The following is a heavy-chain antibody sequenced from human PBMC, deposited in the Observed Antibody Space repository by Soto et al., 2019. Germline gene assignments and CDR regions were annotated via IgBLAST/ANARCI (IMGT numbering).Heavy chain of an antibody. Sequence: PTLVNPTQTLTLTCTFSGFSLSTSGVGVGWIRQPPGKALEWLALIYWDDDKRYSPSLTSRLTITKDTSKNQVVLTMTNMYPVDTATYYCATYEGVVADFDYWGQGTLVTVSS. D-gene: IGHD2-15*01. CDR1: GFSLSTSGVG. CDR3: ATYEGVVADFDY. V-gene: IGHV2-5*02. J-gene: IGHJ4*02. CDR2: IYWDDDK.